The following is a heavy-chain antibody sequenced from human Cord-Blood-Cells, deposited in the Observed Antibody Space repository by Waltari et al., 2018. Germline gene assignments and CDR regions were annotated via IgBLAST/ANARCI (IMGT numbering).Heavy chain of an antibody. CDR1: GFTFSSYA. V-gene: IGHV3-23*01. D-gene: IGHD2-2*02. CDR3: AKESLGYCSSTSCYRGFDY. CDR2: ISGSGGST. Sequence: EVQLLESGGGLVQPGGSLRLSCAASGFTFSSYAMGWVRQAPGKGLEWVSAISGSGGSTYYADSVKGRFTISRDNSKNTLYLQMNSLRAEDTAVYYCAKESLGYCSSTSCYRGFDYWGQGTLVTVSS. J-gene: IGHJ4*02.